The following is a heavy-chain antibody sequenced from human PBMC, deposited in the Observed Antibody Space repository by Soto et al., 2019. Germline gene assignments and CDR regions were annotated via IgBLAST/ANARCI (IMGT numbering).Heavy chain of an antibody. V-gene: IGHV4-39*01. CDR3: ARTGSGSYYNDYYFYGMDV. D-gene: IGHD3-10*01. CDR1: GGSISSSSYY. J-gene: IGHJ6*02. CDR2: IYYSGST. Sequence: SETLSLTCTVSGGSISSSSYYWGWIRQPPGKGLEWIGSIYYSGSTYYNPSLKSRVTISVDTSKNQFSLKLSSVTAADTAVYYCARTGSGSYYNDYYFYGMDVCGQGTTVTVSS.